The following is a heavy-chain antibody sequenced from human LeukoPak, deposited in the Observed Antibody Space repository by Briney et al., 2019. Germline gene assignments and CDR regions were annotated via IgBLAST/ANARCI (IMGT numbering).Heavy chain of an antibody. Sequence: PGGSLRLSCGASGFTFGNYAMGWVRQAPGKGLEWVSVISGSGGSTYYTDSVKGRITISRDNSKSTVSLQMNSLRVEDTAVYYCVRCQDARHLFNWFDPWGQRTLVTVSS. V-gene: IGHV3-23*01. J-gene: IGHJ5*02. CDR1: GFTFGNYA. CDR3: VRCQDARHLFNWFDP. D-gene: IGHD2-15*01. CDR2: ISGSGGST.